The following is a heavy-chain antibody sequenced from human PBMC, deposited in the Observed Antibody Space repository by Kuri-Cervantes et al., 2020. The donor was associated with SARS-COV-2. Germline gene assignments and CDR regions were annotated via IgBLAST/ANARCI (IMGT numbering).Heavy chain of an antibody. J-gene: IGHJ3*02. D-gene: IGHD1-14*01. CDR2: MNPNSGNT. CDR3: ARDRGMRILDAFDI. Sequence: ASVKVSCKASGYTFTSYDINWVRQATGQGLEWMGWMNPNSGNTGYAQKFQGRVTITRNTSTSTAYMELSSLRSEDTAVYYCARDRGMRILDAFDIWGQGTMVTVSS. V-gene: IGHV1-8*03. CDR1: GYTFTSYD.